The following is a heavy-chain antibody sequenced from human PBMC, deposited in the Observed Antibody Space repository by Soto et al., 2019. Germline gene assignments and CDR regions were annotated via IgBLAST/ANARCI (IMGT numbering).Heavy chain of an antibody. CDR1: GGSISSSNW. CDR3: ARPIAAAGGSPRVGAFDI. D-gene: IGHD6-13*01. V-gene: IGHV4-4*02. CDR2: IYHSGST. J-gene: IGHJ3*02. Sequence: SETLSLTCAVPGGSISSSNWWSWVRQPPGKGLEWIGEIYHSGSTNYNPSLKSRVTISVDKSKNQFSLKLSSVTAADTAVYYCARPIAAAGGSPRVGAFDIWGQGTMVTVSS.